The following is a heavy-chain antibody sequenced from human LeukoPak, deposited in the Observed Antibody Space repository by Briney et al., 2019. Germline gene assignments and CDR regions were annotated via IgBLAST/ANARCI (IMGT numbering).Heavy chain of an antibody. Sequence: GGSLRLSCAASGFTFSTYNMTWVRQAPGKGLEWVSYISSSSSTIYYADSVKGRFTISRDNAKNSLYLQMNSLRAEDTAVYYCARGNIVVVPAAIPGGLNWFDPWGQGTLVTVSS. CDR3: ARGNIVVVPAAIPGGLNWFDP. CDR1: GFTFSTYN. CDR2: ISSSSSTI. J-gene: IGHJ5*02. V-gene: IGHV3-48*01. D-gene: IGHD2-2*01.